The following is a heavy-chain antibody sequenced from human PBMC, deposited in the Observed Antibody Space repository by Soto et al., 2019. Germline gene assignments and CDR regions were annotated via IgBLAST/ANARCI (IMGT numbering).Heavy chain of an antibody. V-gene: IGHV3-11*01. CDR2: ISSSGSTI. D-gene: IGHD4-4*01. CDR3: ASISYSNYNRYYYYMDV. J-gene: IGHJ6*03. Sequence: GGSLRLSCAASGFTFSDYYMSWIRQAPGKGLEWVSYISSSGSTIYYADSVKGRFTISRDNAKNSLYLQMNSLRAEDTAVYYCASISYSNYNRYYYYMDVWAKGNTVTVSS. CDR1: GFTFSDYY.